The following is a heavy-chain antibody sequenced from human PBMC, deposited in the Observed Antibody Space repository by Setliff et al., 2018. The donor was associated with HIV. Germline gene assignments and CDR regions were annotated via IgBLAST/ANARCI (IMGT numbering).Heavy chain of an antibody. CDR3: TRGTTVTDGADAFDI. V-gene: IGHV1-46*02. D-gene: IGHD4-4*01. Sequence: ASVKVSCKTSGYTFNIYGMHWVRQAPGQGLEWMGIINPSGGGTSYAQKFQGRVTMTRDTSTSTVYMELSSLRCEDTAIYYCTRGTTVTDGADAFDIWGQGTMVTVSS. CDR1: GYTFNIYG. J-gene: IGHJ3*02. CDR2: INPSGGGT.